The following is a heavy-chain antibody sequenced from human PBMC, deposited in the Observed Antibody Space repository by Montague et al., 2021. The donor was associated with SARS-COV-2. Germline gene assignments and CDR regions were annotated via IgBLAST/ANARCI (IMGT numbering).Heavy chain of an antibody. Sequence: SETLSLTCTVSGGSITNNIYYWAWIRQPPGKGLEWIGSIYYTGNTYYNPSLKSPVTISVVTSKNHFTLKLISVTAAEAAVYYCARLKRYFDSSGSPSAFDFWGQGTKVTVSS. CDR2: IYYTGNT. J-gene: IGHJ3*01. CDR3: ARLKRYFDSSGSPSAFDF. CDR1: GGSITNNIYY. D-gene: IGHD3-22*01. V-gene: IGHV4-39*02.